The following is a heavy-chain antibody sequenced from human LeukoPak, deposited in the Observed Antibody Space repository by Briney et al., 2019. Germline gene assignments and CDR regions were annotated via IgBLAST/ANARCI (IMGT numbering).Heavy chain of an antibody. Sequence: KASETLSLTCTVSGYSISSGYYWGWIRQPPGKGLEWIGSIYHSGSTYYNPSLKSRVTISVDTSKNQFSLKLSSVTAADTAVYYCARVRGYCSGGSCYSAHYYYYMDVWGKGTTVTVSS. CDR1: GYSISSGYY. CDR2: IYHSGST. D-gene: IGHD2-15*01. CDR3: ARVRGYCSGGSCYSAHYYYYMDV. V-gene: IGHV4-38-2*02. J-gene: IGHJ6*03.